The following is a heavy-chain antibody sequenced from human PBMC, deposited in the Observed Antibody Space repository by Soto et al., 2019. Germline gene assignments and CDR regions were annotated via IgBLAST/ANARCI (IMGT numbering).Heavy chain of an antibody. CDR1: GGTFSSFA. CDR2: IIPTFGTA. J-gene: IGHJ6*02. Sequence: RASVQVSCTASGGTFSSFAISWVRQDTGQGLEWMGGIIPTFGTANYAQKFPDSVTITADKSTSTAYMELSSMRSLDTAVYYSANTPIGVAASFYYGMDFWGQVTTVTVSS. CDR3: ANTPIGVAASFYYGMDF. D-gene: IGHD2-15*01. V-gene: IGHV1-69*06.